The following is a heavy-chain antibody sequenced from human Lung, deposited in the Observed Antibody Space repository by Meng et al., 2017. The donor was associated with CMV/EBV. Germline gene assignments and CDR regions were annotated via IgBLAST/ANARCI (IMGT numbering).Heavy chain of an antibody. CDR3: TRVNYYYGMDV. V-gene: IGHV3-49*04. J-gene: IGHJ6*02. CDR2: IRSKAYGGTT. D-gene: IGHD3-22*01. Sequence: SSDDYHWSWVRQAPGKGLEWVGFIRSKAYGGTTEYAASVKGRFTISRDDSKSIAYLQMNSLKTEDTAVYYCTRVNYYYGMDVWGQGTTVT. CDR1: SSDDYH.